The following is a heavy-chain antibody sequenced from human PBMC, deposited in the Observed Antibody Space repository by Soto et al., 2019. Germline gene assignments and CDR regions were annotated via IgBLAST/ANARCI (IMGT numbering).Heavy chain of an antibody. CDR1: GYSFTSYW. CDR3: ARLYCSGGSCYSSDIDY. J-gene: IGHJ4*02. D-gene: IGHD2-15*01. Sequence: GESLKISCKGSGYSFTSYWISWVRQMPGKGLEWMGRIDPSDSYTNYSPSFQGHVTISADKSISTAYLQWSSLKASDTAMYYCARLYCSGGSCYSSDIDYWGPGILVTGSS. CDR2: IDPSDSYT. V-gene: IGHV5-10-1*01.